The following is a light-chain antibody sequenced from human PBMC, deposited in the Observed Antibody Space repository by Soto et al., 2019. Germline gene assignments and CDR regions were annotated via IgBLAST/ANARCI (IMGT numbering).Light chain of an antibody. V-gene: IGKV1-5*01. CDR2: GAS. CDR1: QSVGTW. CDR3: QQYNRNTWS. J-gene: IGKJ1*01. Sequence: DIQMTQSPSTLSASVGGRVTITCRASQSVGTWVAWYQQKPGKAPKLLIYGASNLESGVPSRFSGSGYATEFTLTITTLQPDDFATYFCQQYNRNTWSFGPGTKVDIK.